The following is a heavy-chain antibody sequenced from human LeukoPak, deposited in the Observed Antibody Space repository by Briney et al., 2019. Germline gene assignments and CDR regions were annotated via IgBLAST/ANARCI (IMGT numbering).Heavy chain of an antibody. Sequence: GSLRLSCAASGFTFSSYGMHWVRQAPGKGLEWVAVIWYDGSNKYYADSVKGRFTISRDNSKNTLYLQMNSLRSEDTAVYYCATDRISSSSFWGYYYWGQGTLVTVSS. CDR2: IWYDGSNK. CDR3: ATDRISSSSFWGYYY. J-gene: IGHJ4*02. CDR1: GFTFSSYG. D-gene: IGHD6-6*01. V-gene: IGHV3-30*02.